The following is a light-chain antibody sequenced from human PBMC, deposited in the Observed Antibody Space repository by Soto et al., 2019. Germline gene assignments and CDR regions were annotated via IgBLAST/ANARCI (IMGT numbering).Light chain of an antibody. V-gene: IGKV3-15*01. CDR2: GAS. CDR1: QSVASD. J-gene: IGKJ1*01. Sequence: EIVMTQSPGILSVSPGERATLSCRASQSVASDLAWYQQKPGQSPRLLIYGASTGATTIPARFSGSGSGTEFTLTISSLQSEDFAVYYCQQYSIWPWTFGLGTKVDIK. CDR3: QQYSIWPWT.